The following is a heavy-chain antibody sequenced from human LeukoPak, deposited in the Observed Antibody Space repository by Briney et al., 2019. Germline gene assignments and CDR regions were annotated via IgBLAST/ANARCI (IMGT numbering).Heavy chain of an antibody. CDR2: ISYDGSNK. V-gene: IGHV3-30-3*01. CDR1: GFTFSSYA. J-gene: IGHJ4*02. D-gene: IGHD6-13*01. Sequence: GGSLRLSCAASGFTFSSYAMHWVHQAPGKGLEWVAVISYDGSNKYYADSVEGRFTISRDNSKNTLYLQMNSLRAEDTAVYYCARDTRLDSRIAAAGTGSFDFWGQGTLVTVSS. CDR3: ARDTRLDSRIAAAGTGSFDF.